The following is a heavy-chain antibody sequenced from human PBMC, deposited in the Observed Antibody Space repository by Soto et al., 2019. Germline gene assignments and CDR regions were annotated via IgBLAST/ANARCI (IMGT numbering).Heavy chain of an antibody. V-gene: IGHV3-13*01. J-gene: IGHJ6*03. Sequence: GGSLRLSCAASGFTFSSYDMHWVRQATGKGLEWVSAIGTAGDTYYQGSVKGRFTISRENSKNTLYLQMNSLRAEDTAVYYCARQGYCSGGSCPDYMDVWGKGTTVTVSS. CDR1: GFTFSSYD. CDR3: ARQGYCSGGSCPDYMDV. CDR2: IGTAGDT. D-gene: IGHD2-15*01.